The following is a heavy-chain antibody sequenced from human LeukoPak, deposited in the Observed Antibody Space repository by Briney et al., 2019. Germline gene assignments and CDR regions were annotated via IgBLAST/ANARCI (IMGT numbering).Heavy chain of an antibody. CDR3: ARGGVLKIGFGFDP. V-gene: IGHV1-69*06. Sequence: ASVKVSCKASGGTFSSYAISWVRQAPGQGLEWMGGIIPIFGTANYAQKFQGRVTITADKSTSTAYMELSSLRSEDTAVYYCARGGVLKIGFGFDPWGQGTLVTVSS. D-gene: IGHD2-21*01. CDR1: GGTFSSYA. J-gene: IGHJ5*02. CDR2: IIPIFGTA.